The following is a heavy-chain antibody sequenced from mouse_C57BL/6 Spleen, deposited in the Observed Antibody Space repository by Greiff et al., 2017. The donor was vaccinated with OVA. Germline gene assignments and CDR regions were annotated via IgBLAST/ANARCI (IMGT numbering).Heavy chain of an antibody. CDR1: GYTFTSYT. CDR3: ARLGDYGAMDY. CDR2: INPSSGYT. D-gene: IGHD2-4*01. Sequence: QVQLQQSGAELARPGASVKMSCKASGYTFTSYTMHWVQQRPGQGLEWIGYINPSSGYTKYNQKFKDKATLTADKSSSTAYMQLSSLTSEDSAVYYCARLGDYGAMDYWGQGTSVTVSS. J-gene: IGHJ4*01. V-gene: IGHV1-4*01.